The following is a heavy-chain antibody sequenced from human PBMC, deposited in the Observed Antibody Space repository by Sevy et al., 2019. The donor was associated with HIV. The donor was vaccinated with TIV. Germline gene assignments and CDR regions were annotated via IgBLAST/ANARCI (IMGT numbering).Heavy chain of an antibody. CDR3: ARETRWLQFFAFDI. V-gene: IGHV3-30-3*01. J-gene: IGHJ3*02. CDR2: ISYDGSNK. CDR1: GFTFSSYA. D-gene: IGHD5-12*01. Sequence: GGSLRLSCAASGFTFSSYAMHWVRQAPGKGLEWVAVISYDGSNKYYADSVKGRFTISRDNSKNTLYLQMNSLRAEDTAVYYCARETRWLQFFAFDIWGQETMVTVSS.